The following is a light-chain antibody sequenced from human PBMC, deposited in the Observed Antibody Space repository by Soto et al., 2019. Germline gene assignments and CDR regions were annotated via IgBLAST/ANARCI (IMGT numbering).Light chain of an antibody. J-gene: IGKJ2*01. V-gene: IGKV1-5*03. Sequence: DIQMTQSPSTLSASVGDRVTITCRASQSIGIWLAWYQQKTGKAPKLLIYTASTLGSGFPSRFSGSGSGTEFTLTISSLQPDDFATYYCQHYNNYPVTFGQGTKLEIK. CDR3: QHYNNYPVT. CDR2: TAS. CDR1: QSIGIW.